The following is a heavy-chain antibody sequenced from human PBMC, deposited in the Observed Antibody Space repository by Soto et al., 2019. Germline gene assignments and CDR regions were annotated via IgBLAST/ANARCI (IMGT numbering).Heavy chain of an antibody. CDR1: GFTFSSYW. Sequence: EVQLVESGGGLVQPGGSLRLSCAASGFTFSSYWMHWVRQAPGKGLVWVSRINSDGSSTRYADSVKGRFTISRDNAKNTRYLHMNSVRAEDTAVYYCASIVTTDDAFDIWGQGTMVTVSS. J-gene: IGHJ3*02. CDR3: ASIVTTDDAFDI. V-gene: IGHV3-74*01. D-gene: IGHD4-17*01. CDR2: INSDGSST.